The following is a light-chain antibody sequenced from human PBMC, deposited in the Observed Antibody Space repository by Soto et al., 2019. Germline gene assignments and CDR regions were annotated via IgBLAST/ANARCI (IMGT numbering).Light chain of an antibody. CDR3: ETWDTNTRV. CDR1: SGHSSNI. V-gene: IGLV4-60*02. Sequence: QPVLTQSSSASASLGSSVKLTCTLSSGHSSNIVAWHQQQPGKAPRYLMKLEGSGSNNKGSGVPDRFSGSSSGADRYLTISNLQFEDEADYYCETWDTNTRVFGGGTKLTVL. J-gene: IGLJ3*02. CDR2: LEGSGSN.